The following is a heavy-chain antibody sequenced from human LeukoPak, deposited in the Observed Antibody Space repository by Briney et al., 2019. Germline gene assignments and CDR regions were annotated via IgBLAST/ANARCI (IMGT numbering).Heavy chain of an antibody. D-gene: IGHD6-19*01. CDR2: ISDSGDSS. Sequence: GGSLRLSCAASGFTFSSYAMSWVRQAPGKGLEWVSVISDSGDSSYYADSVKGRFTIFRDNGKKTLYLQMNSLRGGDTAVYYCAKDLLTAVTEGGAFDIWGQGTMVTVSS. J-gene: IGHJ3*02. CDR1: GFTFSSYA. CDR3: AKDLLTAVTEGGAFDI. V-gene: IGHV3-23*01.